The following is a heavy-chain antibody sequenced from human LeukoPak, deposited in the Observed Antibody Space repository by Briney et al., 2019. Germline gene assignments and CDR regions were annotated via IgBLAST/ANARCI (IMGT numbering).Heavy chain of an antibody. J-gene: IGHJ3*01. Sequence: SCKASGYTFTSYNMHWVRQAPGKGLEWVAVIWYDGSNKYYADSVKGRFTISRDNSKNTLYLQMNSLRAEDTAVYYCARQSSATIVSAFAFWGQGTMVTVSS. CDR1: GYTFTSYN. D-gene: IGHD2-15*01. CDR2: IWYDGSNK. CDR3: ARQSSATIVSAFAF. V-gene: IGHV3-33*01.